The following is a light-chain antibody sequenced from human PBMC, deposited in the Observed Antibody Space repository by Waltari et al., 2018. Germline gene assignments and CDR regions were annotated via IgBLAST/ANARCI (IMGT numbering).Light chain of an antibody. Sequence: QSALTQPASVSASPGRSITISCSGPSSDVGAYNLVSWYRQYPGKAPQLIIYDVRTRPSGISDRFSGDKSDNTASLTISGLRAEDEADYYCSSYTLTDTRVFGGGT. CDR2: DVR. J-gene: IGLJ3*02. CDR3: SSYTLTDTRV. CDR1: SSDVGAYNL. V-gene: IGLV2-14*01.